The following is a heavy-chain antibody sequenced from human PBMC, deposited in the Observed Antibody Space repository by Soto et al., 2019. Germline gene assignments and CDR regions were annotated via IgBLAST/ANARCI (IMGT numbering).Heavy chain of an antibody. D-gene: IGHD5-18*01. V-gene: IGHV4-39*01. CDR2: IYYIGST. CDR3: ARREGESGIAEVWIQIWEQYFDY. J-gene: IGHJ4*02. CDR1: GGSISSSSYY. Sequence: SETLSLTGTVSGGSISSSSYYWGWIRQPPGKGLEWIGSIYYIGSTYYNPSLKSRVTISVDTSKNQFSLKLSSVTAADTAVYYFARREGESGIAEVWIQIWEQYFDYLGQGTLVTVYS.